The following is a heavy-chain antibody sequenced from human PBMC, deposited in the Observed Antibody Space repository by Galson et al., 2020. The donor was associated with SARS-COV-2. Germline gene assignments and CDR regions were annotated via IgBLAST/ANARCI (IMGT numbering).Heavy chain of an antibody. CDR1: GYTIIDYY. V-gene: IGHV1-2*02. CDR3: ARLGMMAEGY. CDR2: INPKSDVT. Sequence: ASVKVPCKAPGYTIIDYYVHWVRKAPGHGLEWMGWINPKSDVTYYAQKFQGRVTVTRDTSISTVYMELSSLISDDTAVYYCARLGMMAEGYWGQGTLVTVSS. D-gene: IGHD3-16*01. J-gene: IGHJ4*02.